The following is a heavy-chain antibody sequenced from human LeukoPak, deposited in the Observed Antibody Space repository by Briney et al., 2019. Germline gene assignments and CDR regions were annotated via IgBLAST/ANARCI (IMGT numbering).Heavy chain of an antibody. Sequence: SETLPLTCSVSSGSISSNNYFWGWIRQPPGKGLEWIGGIYYSGTTYYNPSLKSRVTISVDTSKNQFSLKLSSVTAADTAVYYWAGREVYDILTGNFFSWGQGTRVPVSS. CDR3: AGREVYDILTGNFFS. CDR2: IYYSGTT. CDR1: SGSISSNNYF. V-gene: IGHV4-39*07. J-gene: IGHJ4*02. D-gene: IGHD3-9*01.